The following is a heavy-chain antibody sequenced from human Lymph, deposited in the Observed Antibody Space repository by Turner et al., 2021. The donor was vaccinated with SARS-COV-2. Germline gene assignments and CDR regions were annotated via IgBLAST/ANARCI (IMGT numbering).Heavy chain of an antibody. J-gene: IGHJ6*02. D-gene: IGHD3-3*01. CDR2: IYSGGTT. CDR3: ARDLMEVGGMDV. Sequence: QLVESGGGLIQPGGSLRLSCAASGLTVISNYMNWVRQAPGKGMEWVSVIYSGGTTYNADSVKGRFAISRDNSKNTLYLQMNSLRAEETAVYYCARDLMEVGGMDVWGQGTTVTVSS. V-gene: IGHV3-53*01. CDR1: GLTVISNY.